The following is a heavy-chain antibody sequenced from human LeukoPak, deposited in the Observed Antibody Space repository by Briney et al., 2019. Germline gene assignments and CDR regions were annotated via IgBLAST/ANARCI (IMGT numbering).Heavy chain of an antibody. CDR1: GFSLSTSGVG. J-gene: IGHJ3*02. CDR3: AHRDVTVVNAAFDI. CDR2: IYWDDDK. D-gene: IGHD3-10*01. Sequence: GSGPTLVKPTQTLTLTCTFSGFSLSTSGVGVGWIRQPPGKALEWLALIYWDDDKRYSPSLKSRLTITKDTSKNQVVLTMTNMDPVDTATYYCAHRDVTVVNAAFDIWGQGTIVTVSS. V-gene: IGHV2-5*02.